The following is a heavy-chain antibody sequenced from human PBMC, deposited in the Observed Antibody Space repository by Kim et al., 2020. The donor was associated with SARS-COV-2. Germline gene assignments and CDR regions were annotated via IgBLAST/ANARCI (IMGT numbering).Heavy chain of an antibody. D-gene: IGHD1-26*01. CDR3: MGAGGYSY. Sequence: SGATPYADSVKGRFIISRDNSKNSVSLQMTSLRADDTAVYYCMGAGGYSYWGQGTLVTVSS. J-gene: IGHJ4*02. V-gene: IGHV3-66*01. CDR2: SGAT.